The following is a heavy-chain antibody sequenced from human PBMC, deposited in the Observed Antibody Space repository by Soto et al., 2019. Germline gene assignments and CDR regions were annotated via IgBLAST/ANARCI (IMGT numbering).Heavy chain of an antibody. CDR3: AKKEGYYYYYMDV. Sequence: GGSLRLSCAASGFTFSSYAMSWVRQAPGKGLEWVSAISGSGGSTYYADSVKGRFTISRDNSKNTLYLQINSLRAEDTAVYYCAKKEGYYYYYMDVWGKGTTVTVSS. J-gene: IGHJ6*03. CDR2: ISGSGGST. V-gene: IGHV3-23*01. CDR1: GFTFSSYA.